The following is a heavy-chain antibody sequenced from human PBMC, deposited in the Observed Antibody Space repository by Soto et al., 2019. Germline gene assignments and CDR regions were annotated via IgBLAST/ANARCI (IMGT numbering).Heavy chain of an antibody. CDR3: ASSSTSLLGPYNWFDP. V-gene: IGHV3-30-3*01. J-gene: IGHJ5*02. CDR1: GFTFSSYA. CDR2: ISYDGSNK. Sequence: QVQLVESGGGVVQPGRSLRLSCAASGFTFSSYAMHWVRQAPGKGLEWVAVISYDGSNKYYADSVKGRFTISRDNSKNTLYLQMNSLRAEDTAVYYCASSSTSLLGPYNWFDPWGQGTLVTVSS. D-gene: IGHD2-2*01.